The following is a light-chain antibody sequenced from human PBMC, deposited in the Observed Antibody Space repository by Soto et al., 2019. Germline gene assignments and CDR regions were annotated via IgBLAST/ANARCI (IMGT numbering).Light chain of an antibody. J-gene: IGKJ1*01. CDR3: EQYGSSPWT. CDR1: ESVSSSY. CDR2: GAS. V-gene: IGKV3-20*01. Sequence: EIVLTQSPGTLSLSPGERATLSCRASESVSSSYLAWYQQKPGQAPRLLIYGASSRATGTPDRFSGSGSGTDFILTISRLEPEDFAVYYCEQYGSSPWTFGQVTKV.